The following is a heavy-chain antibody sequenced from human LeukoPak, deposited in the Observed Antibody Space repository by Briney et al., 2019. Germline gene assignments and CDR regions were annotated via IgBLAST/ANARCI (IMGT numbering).Heavy chain of an antibody. CDR1: GYSISSGYY. Sequence: SETLSLTCTVSGYSISSGYYWGWIRQPPGKGLEWIGSIYHSGSTYYNPSLKSRVTISVDTSKNQFSLKLSSVTAADTAVYYCARDPHYDFWSGYPVWGQGTLVTVSS. J-gene: IGHJ4*02. CDR2: IYHSGST. V-gene: IGHV4-38-2*02. CDR3: ARDPHYDFWSGYPV. D-gene: IGHD3-3*01.